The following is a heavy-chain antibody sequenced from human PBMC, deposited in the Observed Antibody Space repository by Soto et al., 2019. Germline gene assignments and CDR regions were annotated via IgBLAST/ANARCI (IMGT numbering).Heavy chain of an antibody. Sequence: ASVKVSCKASGYTFTSYYMHWVRQAPGQGLEWMGIINPSGGSTSYAQKFQGRVTMTRDTSTSTVYMELRSLRSDDTAIYYCARDKVWRGFEIWGQGSRVTVSS. J-gene: IGHJ3*02. CDR1: GYTFTSYY. V-gene: IGHV1-46*01. CDR3: ARDKVWRGFEI. CDR2: INPSGGST. D-gene: IGHD3-3*01.